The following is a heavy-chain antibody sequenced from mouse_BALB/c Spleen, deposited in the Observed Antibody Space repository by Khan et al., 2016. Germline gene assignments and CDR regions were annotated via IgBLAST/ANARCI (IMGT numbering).Heavy chain of an antibody. CDR3: TRSPTATRYCDV. V-gene: IGHV3-2*02. Sequence: VQLKESGPGLVKPSQSLSLTCTVTGYSITSDYAWNWIRQFPGTKLEWMGYIRYSGSTTYHPSLKSRISINRDTSKNQFFLQLYSVTTEDTATYYCTRSPTATRYCDVWGAGTTVTVSS. J-gene: IGHJ1*01. CDR2: IRYSGST. D-gene: IGHD1-2*01. CDR1: GYSITSDYA.